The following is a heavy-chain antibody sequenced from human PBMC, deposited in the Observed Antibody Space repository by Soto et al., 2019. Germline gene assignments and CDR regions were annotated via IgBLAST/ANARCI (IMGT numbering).Heavy chain of an antibody. D-gene: IGHD1-7*01. CDR1: GYTFTNYG. V-gene: IGHV1-18*04. CDR3: ARGGWNYGPGPFDL. J-gene: IGHJ3*01. Sequence: QFQLVQYGTEVKTPGASVKVSCHASGYTFTNYGINWVRQAPGQGLEWMAWISAYNGKTHHAPIVQDRVTMTTDTATRTAYMELTSLRSDDTAVDYCARGGWNYGPGPFDLWGQGTMVTVSS. CDR2: ISAYNGKT.